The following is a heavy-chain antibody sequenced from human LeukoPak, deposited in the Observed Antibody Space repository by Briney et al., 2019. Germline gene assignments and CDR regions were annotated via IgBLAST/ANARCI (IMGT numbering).Heavy chain of an antibody. Sequence: PSETLSLTCTVSGGSISSSSYYWGWIRQPPGKGLEWIGSIYYSGSTYYNPSLKSRVTISVDTSKNQFSLKLSSVTAADTAVYYCARGFGRYCSSTSCYPVDYWGQGTLVTVSS. D-gene: IGHD2-2*01. V-gene: IGHV4-39*01. J-gene: IGHJ4*02. CDR2: IYYSGST. CDR1: GGSISSSSYY. CDR3: ARGFGRYCSSTSCYPVDY.